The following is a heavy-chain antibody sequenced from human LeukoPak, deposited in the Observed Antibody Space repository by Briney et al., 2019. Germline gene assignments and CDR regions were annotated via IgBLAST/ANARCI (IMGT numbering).Heavy chain of an antibody. Sequence: SETLSLTCTVSGGSISSYYWSWIRQPPGKGLEWIGYIYYSGSTNYNPSLKSRVTISVDTSKNQFPLKLSSVTAADTAVYYCARRGIAAAGTGDYYGMDVWGQGTTVTVSS. J-gene: IGHJ6*02. D-gene: IGHD6-13*01. CDR1: GGSISSYY. V-gene: IGHV4-59*12. CDR3: ARRGIAAAGTGDYYGMDV. CDR2: IYYSGST.